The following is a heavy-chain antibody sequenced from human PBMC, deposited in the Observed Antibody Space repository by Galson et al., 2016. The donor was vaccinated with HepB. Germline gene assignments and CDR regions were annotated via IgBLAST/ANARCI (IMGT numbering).Heavy chain of an antibody. Sequence: CATSGFNFDDYAMHWVRQGPGKGLEWVSSVTWNSGSMGYADSVKGRFTISRDNAKTSLYLQMNSLRPEDTALYYCAKDLSRGSGSYYSRYYYDGVDVWGRGTTVTVSS. D-gene: IGHD3-10*01. V-gene: IGHV3-9*01. CDR3: AKDLSRGSGSYYSRYYYDGVDV. J-gene: IGHJ6*02. CDR2: VTWNSGSM. CDR1: GFNFDDYA.